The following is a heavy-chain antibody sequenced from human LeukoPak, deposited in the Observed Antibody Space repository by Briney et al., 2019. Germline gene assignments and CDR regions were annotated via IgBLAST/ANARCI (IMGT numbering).Heavy chain of an antibody. CDR3: ARDRLAGAGSGG. D-gene: IGHD6-13*01. V-gene: IGHV1-2*06. Sequence: ASVKVSCTASGYTFTGYYIPWVRQAPGQGLEWMGRINPNSGGANYAQKFQGTVTMTRDTSINTAYMELSRLKSDDTAVYYCARDRLAGAGSGGWGQGTLVTVSS. J-gene: IGHJ4*02. CDR1: GYTFTGYY. CDR2: INPNSGGA.